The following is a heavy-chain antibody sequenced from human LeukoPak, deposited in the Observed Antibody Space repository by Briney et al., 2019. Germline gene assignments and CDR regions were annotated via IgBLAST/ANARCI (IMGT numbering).Heavy chain of an antibody. CDR1: GGSFSDYY. D-gene: IGHD6-13*01. CDR3: ARLKYSSSWYFDY. J-gene: IGHJ4*02. V-gene: IGHV4-34*01. CDR2: INHSGST. Sequence: SETLSLTCAVYGGSFSDYYWTWIRQPPGKGLEWIGEINHSGSTNYNPSLKSRVTISVDTSKNQFSLKLSSVTAADTAVYYCARLKYSSSWYFDYWGQGTLVTVSS.